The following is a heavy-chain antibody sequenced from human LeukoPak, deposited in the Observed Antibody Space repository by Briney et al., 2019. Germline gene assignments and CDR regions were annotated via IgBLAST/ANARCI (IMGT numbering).Heavy chain of an antibody. CDR1: GGSISSYY. CDR3: ARSSESY. Sequence: SSETLSLTCTVSGGSISSYYWSWIRQPPGKGLEWIGYIYYSGSTNYNPSLKSRVTISVDTSKNQFSLKLSSVTAADTAVYYCARSSESYWGQGTLVTVSS. D-gene: IGHD3-10*01. J-gene: IGHJ4*02. CDR2: IYYSGST. V-gene: IGHV4-59*01.